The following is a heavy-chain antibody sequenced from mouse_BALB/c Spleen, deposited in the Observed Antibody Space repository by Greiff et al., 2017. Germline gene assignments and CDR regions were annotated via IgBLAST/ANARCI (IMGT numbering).Heavy chain of an antibody. D-gene: IGHD1-1*01. CDR3: ARDGNYAMDY. V-gene: IGHV3-6*02. Sequence: EVKLMESGPDLVKPSQSLSLTCSVTGYSITSGYYWNWIRQFPGNKLEWMGYISYDGSNNYNPSLKNRISITRDTSKNQFFLKLNSVTTEDTATYYCARDGNYAMDYWGQGTSVTVSS. CDR2: ISYDGSN. J-gene: IGHJ4*01. CDR1: GYSITSGYY.